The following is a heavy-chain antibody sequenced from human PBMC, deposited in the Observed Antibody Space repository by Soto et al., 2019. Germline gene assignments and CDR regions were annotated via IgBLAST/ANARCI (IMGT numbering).Heavy chain of an antibody. CDR2: IPYVGSNK. Sequence: QVQLVESGGGVVQPGRSLRLSCAASGFTFSSYAMHWVRQAQGKGRGGLAVIPYVGSNKYYADSVKGRFTISRDNSKNTLYLQMNSLRAEDTAVYYCASAPPTTVVTPDWYFDLWGRGTLVTVSS. CDR1: GFTFSSYA. J-gene: IGHJ2*01. V-gene: IGHV3-30-3*01. D-gene: IGHD4-17*01. CDR3: ASAPPTTVVTPDWYFDL.